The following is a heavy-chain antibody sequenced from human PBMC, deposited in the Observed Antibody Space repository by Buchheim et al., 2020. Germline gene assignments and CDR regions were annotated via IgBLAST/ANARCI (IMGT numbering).Heavy chain of an antibody. Sequence: EVHLVESGGGLVQPGGSLRLSCAASGFTLRDDWMHWVRQAPGKGLVWLSLISGNGGLSVYADSVKGRFTISRDNAKNTVYLQMNSLRADDTAVYFCARDAAGTTPLDYWGQGTL. J-gene: IGHJ4*02. CDR3: ARDAAGTTPLDY. CDR1: GFTLRDDW. D-gene: IGHD1-1*01. CDR2: ISGNGGLS. V-gene: IGHV3-74*01.